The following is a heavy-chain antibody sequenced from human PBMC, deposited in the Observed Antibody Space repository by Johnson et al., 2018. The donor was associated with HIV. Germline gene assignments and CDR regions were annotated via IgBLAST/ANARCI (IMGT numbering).Heavy chain of an antibody. J-gene: IGHJ3*02. CDR3: ANLGDYSGINGFDI. CDR2: IYSGGST. V-gene: IGHV3-66*01. Sequence: VQLVESGGGLVKPGGSLRLSCAASGFTFNDYYMSWIRQAPGKGLEWVSVIYSGGSTYYADSVKGRFTISRDNSKNTLYLQINSLRAEDTAVYYCANLGDYSGINGFDIWGQGTMVTVSS. CDR1: GFTFNDYY. D-gene: IGHD4-23*01.